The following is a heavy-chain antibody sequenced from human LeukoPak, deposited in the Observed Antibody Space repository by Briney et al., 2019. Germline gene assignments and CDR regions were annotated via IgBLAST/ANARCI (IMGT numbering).Heavy chain of an antibody. CDR3: TRGDY. CDR2: MTPQSGNT. J-gene: IGHJ4*02. Sequence: GASVKVSCKASGYTFTSYGINWVRQAPGQGLEWLGYMTPQSGNTGSAQKLQGRISLTRDTSTNTAYLDLRSLRSEDTAVYYCTRGDYWGQGTLVTVSS. V-gene: IGHV1-8*02. CDR1: GYTFTSYG.